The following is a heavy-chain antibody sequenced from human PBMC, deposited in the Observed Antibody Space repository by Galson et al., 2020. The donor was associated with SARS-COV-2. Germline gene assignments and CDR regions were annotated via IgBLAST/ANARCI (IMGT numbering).Heavy chain of an antibody. D-gene: IGHD3-22*01. CDR2: ISPGSGGT. CDR3: ARAFTPYYSDTTGYYQANFYFGS. J-gene: IGHJ4*02. Sequence: ASVKVSCKASGYTFTGYYMHWVRLAPGQGLEWMGWISPGSGGTNYAQNFQGRVTMARDTSIATAYMELSSLRSDDTAVYFCARAFTPYYSDTTGYYQANFYFGSWGQGTVVTVAS. V-gene: IGHV1-2*02. CDR1: GYTFTGYY.